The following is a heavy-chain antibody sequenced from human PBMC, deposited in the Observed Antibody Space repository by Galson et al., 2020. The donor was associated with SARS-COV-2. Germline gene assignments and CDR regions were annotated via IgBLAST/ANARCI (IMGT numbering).Heavy chain of an antibody. CDR1: GFTFSNAW. V-gene: IGHV3-15*01. J-gene: IGHJ6*02. CDR2: IKSKTDGGTT. D-gene: IGHD3-9*01. CDR3: TTAPSQYYDILTGYRNYYYGMDV. Sequence: GGSLRLSCAASGFTFSNAWMSWVRQAPGKGLEWVGRIKSKTDGGTTDYAAPVKGRFTISRDDSKNTLYLQMNSLKTEDTAVHYCTTAPSQYYDILTGYRNYYYGMDVWGQGTTVTVSS.